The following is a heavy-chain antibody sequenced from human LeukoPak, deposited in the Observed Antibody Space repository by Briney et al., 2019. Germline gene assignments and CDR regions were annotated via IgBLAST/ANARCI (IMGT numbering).Heavy chain of an antibody. D-gene: IGHD5-12*01. CDR1: GYTFTSYD. V-gene: IGHV1-8*01. CDR3: ARTSGYDVGHYYYYYGMDV. J-gene: IGHJ6*02. CDR2: MNPNSGNT. Sequence: GASVKVSCKASGYTFTSYDINWVRQATGQGLEWMGWMNPNSGNTGYAQKFQGRDTMTRNTSISTAYMELSSLRSEDTAVYYCARTSGYDVGHYYYYYGMDVWGQGTTVTVSS.